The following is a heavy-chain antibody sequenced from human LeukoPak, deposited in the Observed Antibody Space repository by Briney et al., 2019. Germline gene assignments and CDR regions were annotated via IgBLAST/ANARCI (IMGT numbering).Heavy chain of an antibody. CDR1: GGSISSGTYY. Sequence: SETLSLTCTVSGGSISSGTYYWGYIRQPAGKGLEWIGRISTSGSTNYNPSLKTRVSISVDTSNQQFSLQLSSVTAADTAVYYCARGITSDAFDIWGQGTMVTVSS. CDR2: ISTSGST. D-gene: IGHD3-16*01. CDR3: ARGITSDAFDI. J-gene: IGHJ3*02. V-gene: IGHV4-61*02.